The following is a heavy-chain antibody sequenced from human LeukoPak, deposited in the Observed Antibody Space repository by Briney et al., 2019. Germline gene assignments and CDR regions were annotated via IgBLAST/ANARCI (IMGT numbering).Heavy chain of an antibody. CDR2: IYTSGST. CDR1: RGSISSGSYY. V-gene: IGHV4-61*02. CDR3: ARGPHSSSLRNWFDP. Sequence: PSQTLSLTCTVSRGSISSGSYYWSWIRQPAGKGLEWIGRIYTSGSTNYNPSLKSRVTISVDTSKNQFSLKLSSVPAADTAVYYCARGPHSSSLRNWFDPWGQGTLVTVSS. J-gene: IGHJ5*02. D-gene: IGHD6-6*01.